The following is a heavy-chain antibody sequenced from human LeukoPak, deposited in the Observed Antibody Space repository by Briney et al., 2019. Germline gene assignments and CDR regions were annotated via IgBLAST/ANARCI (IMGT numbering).Heavy chain of an antibody. CDR2: IIPIFGTA. CDR1: GGTFSCYA. J-gene: IGHJ3*02. CDR3: ARVIITMIVVQDAFDI. Sequence: SVKVSCKASGGTFSCYAISWVRQAPGQGLEWMGGIIPIFGTANYAQKFQGRVTITADESTSTAYMELSSLRSEDTAVYYCARVIITMIVVQDAFDIWGQGTMVTVSS. V-gene: IGHV1-69*13. D-gene: IGHD3-22*01.